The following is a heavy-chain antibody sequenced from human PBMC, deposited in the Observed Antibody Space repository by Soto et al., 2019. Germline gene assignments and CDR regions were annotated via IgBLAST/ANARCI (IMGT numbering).Heavy chain of an antibody. CDR2: MNPNSGNT. CDR3: ARGVTVRGGRKNYYYYYYMDV. Sequence: QVQLVQSGAEVKKPGASVKVSCKASGYTFTSYDINWVRQATGQGLEWMGWMNPNSGNTGYAQKFQGRVTMTRNTSISTAYMELSSLRSEDTAVYYCARGVTVRGGRKNYYYYYYMDVWGKGTTVTVSS. J-gene: IGHJ6*03. V-gene: IGHV1-8*01. CDR1: GYTFTSYD. D-gene: IGHD2-15*01.